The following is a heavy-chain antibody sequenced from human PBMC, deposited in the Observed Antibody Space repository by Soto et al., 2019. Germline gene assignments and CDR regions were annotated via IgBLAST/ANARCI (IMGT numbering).Heavy chain of an antibody. CDR1: SGSFTSSNW. Sequence: QVQLQESGPGLVKPSGTLSLTCAVSSGSFTSSNWWSWARQPPGKGLEWIGEVSHTGNTNYIPSLKSRVTISVDKSRNQFSLRLSSVTAADTAVYYCARNRYGGYDFDYWGQGSLVTVSS. CDR2: VSHTGNT. V-gene: IGHV4-4*02. D-gene: IGHD5-12*01. CDR3: ARNRYGGYDFDY. J-gene: IGHJ4*02.